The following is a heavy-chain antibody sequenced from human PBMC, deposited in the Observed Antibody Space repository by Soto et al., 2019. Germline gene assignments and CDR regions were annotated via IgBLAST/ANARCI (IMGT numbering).Heavy chain of an antibody. D-gene: IGHD6-13*01. J-gene: IGHJ4*02. V-gene: IGHV1-18*01. Sequence: ASVKVSCKASGYSFTSYGISWVRQAPGQGLEWMGWISAYNGNKKYAQKLQGRVTMTTDTSTSTAYMELRSLRSVDTAVDYCARDLGQQRVDYWGQGTLVTVSS. CDR2: ISAYNGNK. CDR1: GYSFTSYG. CDR3: ARDLGQQRVDY.